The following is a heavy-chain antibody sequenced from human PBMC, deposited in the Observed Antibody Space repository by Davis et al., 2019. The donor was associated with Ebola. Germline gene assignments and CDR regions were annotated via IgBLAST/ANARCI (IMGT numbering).Heavy chain of an antibody. CDR3: ARDPLDYSNYDYYYYYMDV. D-gene: IGHD4-11*01. CDR1: GFTFSSYA. J-gene: IGHJ6*03. CDR2: IKQDGSEK. V-gene: IGHV3-7*03. Sequence: PGGSLRLSCAASGFTFSSYAMSWVRQAPGKGLEWVANIKQDGSEKDYVDSVKGRFTISRDNAKNSLYLQMNSLRAEDTAVYYCARDPLDYSNYDYYYYYMDVWGKGTTVTVSS.